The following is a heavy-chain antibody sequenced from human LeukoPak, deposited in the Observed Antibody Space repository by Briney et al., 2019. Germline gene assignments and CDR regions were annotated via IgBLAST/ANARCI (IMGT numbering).Heavy chain of an antibody. CDR2: IYPGDYDT. Sequence: GESLKTSCKGSGSTFTSYWIGWVRQLPGKGLEWMGIIYPGDYDTTYSQSFQRPLTISADKSLRTPYLQWSSLKAPDTAMYYWARLRYYGSGSSISREYYFDYWGQGTLVTVSS. CDR3: ARLRYYGSGSSISREYYFDY. J-gene: IGHJ4*02. D-gene: IGHD3-10*01. V-gene: IGHV5-51*01. CDR1: GSTFTSYW.